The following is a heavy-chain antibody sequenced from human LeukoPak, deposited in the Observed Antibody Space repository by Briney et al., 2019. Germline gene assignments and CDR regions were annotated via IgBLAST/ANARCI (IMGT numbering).Heavy chain of an antibody. V-gene: IGHV3-33*06. J-gene: IGHJ4*02. CDR3: AKEGYDSSGYXSSFDY. CDR1: GFTFSAYD. D-gene: IGHD3-22*01. CDR2: IWYDGSNK. Sequence: GGSLRLSCAASGFTFSAYDMHWVRQAPGKGLEWVAVIWYDGSNKYYADSVKGRFTISRDNSKNTLYLRMDSLRAEDTAVYYCAKEGYDSSGYXSSFDYWGQGTLVTVSS.